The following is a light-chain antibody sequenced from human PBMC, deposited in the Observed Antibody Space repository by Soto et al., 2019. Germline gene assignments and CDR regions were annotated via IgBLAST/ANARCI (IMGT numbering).Light chain of an antibody. V-gene: IGLV2-14*03. Sequence: QSALTQPASVSGSPGQSITISCTGTSSDIGGYNFVSWYQQHPGKAPKLMFYDVTNRPSGVSNRFSGSKSGNTASLPISGLQAEDEAVYYCSSYTSTNTVVFGGGTKLTVL. CDR3: SSYTSTNTVV. CDR2: DVT. J-gene: IGLJ2*01. CDR1: SSDIGGYNF.